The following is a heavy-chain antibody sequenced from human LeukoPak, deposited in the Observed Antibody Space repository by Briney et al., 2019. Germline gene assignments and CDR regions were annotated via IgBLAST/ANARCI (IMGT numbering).Heavy chain of an antibody. CDR2: ISGSGGST. CDR1: GFTFSSYA. V-gene: IGHV3-23*01. D-gene: IGHD1-26*01. Sequence: SGGSLRLSCAASGFTFSSYAMSWVRQAPGKGLEWVSAISGSGGSTYYADSVKGRFTISRDNSKNTLYLQMNSLRAEDTAVYYCAKGSGGIVGTQGDAFDIWGQGTMVTVSS. CDR3: AKGSGGIVGTQGDAFDI. J-gene: IGHJ3*02.